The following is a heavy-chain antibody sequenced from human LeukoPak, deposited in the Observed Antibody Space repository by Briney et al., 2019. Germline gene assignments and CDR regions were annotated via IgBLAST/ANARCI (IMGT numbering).Heavy chain of an antibody. Sequence: ASVKVSCKASGYTFTGYYMHWVRQAPGQGLEWMGWINPNSGGTNYAQKFQGRVTMTRDTSISTAYMELSRLRSDDTAVYYCARRASWCRSRSCFDFWARGPLQTVSS. CDR3: ARRASWCRSRSCFDF. V-gene: IGHV1-2*02. CDR2: INPNSGGT. J-gene: IGHJ2*01. D-gene: IGHD2-2*01. CDR1: GYTFTGYY.